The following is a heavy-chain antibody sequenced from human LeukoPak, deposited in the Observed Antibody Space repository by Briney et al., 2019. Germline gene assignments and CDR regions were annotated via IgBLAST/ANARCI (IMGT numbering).Heavy chain of an antibody. D-gene: IGHD3-10*01. CDR3: ARACYGSGSYYNRYYYGMDV. V-gene: IGHV1-2*06. CDR2: INPNSGGT. J-gene: IGHJ6*02. Sequence: EASVKVSCKASGYTVTGYYMHWVRQAPGQGLEWMGRINPNSGGTNYAQKFQGRVTMTRDTSISTAYMELSRLRSDDTAVYYCARACYGSGSYYNRYYYGMDVWGQGTTVTVSS. CDR1: GYTVTGYY.